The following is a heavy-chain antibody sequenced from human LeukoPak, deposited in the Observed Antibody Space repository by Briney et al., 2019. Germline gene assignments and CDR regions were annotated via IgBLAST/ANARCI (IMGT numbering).Heavy chain of an antibody. CDR1: GFTFSSHW. CDR2: INSDGSST. Sequence: GGSLRLSCAASGFTFSSHWMHWVRQAPGKGLVWVSRINSDGSSTSYADSVKGRFTISRDNAKNTLYLQMHSLRDEDTAVYYCARVVGSSGWYLGYWGQGTLTTVTS. CDR3: ARVVGSSGWYLGY. D-gene: IGHD6-19*01. V-gene: IGHV3-74*01. J-gene: IGHJ4*02.